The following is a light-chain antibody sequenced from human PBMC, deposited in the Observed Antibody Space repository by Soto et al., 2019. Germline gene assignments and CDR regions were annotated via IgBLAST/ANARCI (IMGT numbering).Light chain of an antibody. CDR1: QSINNN. Sequence: EIVMTQSPVTLSVSPGERATLSCRASQSINNNLAWYQQKPGQAPSLLIYGAFTRATGIPARFSDTGSGTEFTLTISSLQSEDFALYYCQQYNDWPLTFGQGTKVDI. CDR3: QQYNDWPLT. V-gene: IGKV3-15*01. J-gene: IGKJ1*01. CDR2: GAF.